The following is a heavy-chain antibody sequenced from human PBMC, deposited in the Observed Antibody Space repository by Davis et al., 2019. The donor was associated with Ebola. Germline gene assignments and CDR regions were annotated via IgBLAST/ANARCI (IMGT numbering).Heavy chain of an antibody. Sequence: GGSLRLSCAASGFTFSSYDMNWVRQAPGKGLEWVSYISSSGSTIYYADSVKGRFTISRDNAKNSLYLQMNSLRAEDTAVYYCARRREGGKQLVYYYYYYGMDVWGQGTTVTVSS. CDR3: ARRREGGKQLVYYYYYYGMDV. CDR2: ISSSGSTI. D-gene: IGHD6-6*01. V-gene: IGHV3-48*03. CDR1: GFTFSSYD. J-gene: IGHJ6*02.